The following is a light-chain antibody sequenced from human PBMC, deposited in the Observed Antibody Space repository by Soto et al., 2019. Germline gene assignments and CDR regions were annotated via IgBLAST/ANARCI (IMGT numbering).Light chain of an antibody. CDR2: ANT. V-gene: IGLV1-40*01. CDR3: QSYDSSLSGYV. J-gene: IGLJ1*01. Sequence: QFVLTQPPSVSGAPGQRVTISCTGSSSNIGAGYDVHWYQQLPGTAPKLLIYANTNRPSGVPDRFSGSKSGTSASLAITGLRAEDEADYYCQSYDSSLSGYVFGTGTKVTVL. CDR1: SSNIGAGYD.